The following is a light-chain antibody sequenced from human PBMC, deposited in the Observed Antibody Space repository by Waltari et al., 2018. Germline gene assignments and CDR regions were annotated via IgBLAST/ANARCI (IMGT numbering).Light chain of an antibody. V-gene: IGLV1-47*01. CDR1: SSNHGSNF. J-gene: IGLJ1*01. CDR2: RDN. CDR3: AAWDDSVSVHYV. Sequence: QSVLTQPPSASGTPGQRVTIPCSGSSSNHGSNFVYWYQQPPGTAPKLLIVRDNLRPSRVPDRFSGSKSGSSASLAISGLRSEDEADYYCAAWDDSVSVHYVFGTGTKVTV.